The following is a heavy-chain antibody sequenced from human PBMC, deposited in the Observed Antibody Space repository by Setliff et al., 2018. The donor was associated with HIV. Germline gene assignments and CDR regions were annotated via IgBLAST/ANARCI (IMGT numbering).Heavy chain of an antibody. D-gene: IGHD5-18*01. Sequence: LRLSCAASGFTFSSYGMHWVRQAPGKGLEWVAFIRYDGSNKYYADSVKGRFTISRDNSKNTLYLQMNSLRAEDTAVYYCAKDAGSYSYVHEYFQHWGQGTLVTVSS. CDR2: IRYDGSNK. CDR3: AKDAGSYSYVHEYFQH. V-gene: IGHV3-30*02. CDR1: GFTFSSYG. J-gene: IGHJ1*01.